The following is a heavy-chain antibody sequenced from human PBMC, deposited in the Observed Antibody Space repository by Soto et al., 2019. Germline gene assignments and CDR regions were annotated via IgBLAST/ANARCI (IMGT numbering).Heavy chain of an antibody. CDR1: GYTFTSYD. CDR2: MNPNSGNT. CDR3: ARTIAARAYYYGMDV. D-gene: IGHD6-6*01. Sequence: ASVKVSCKASGYTFTSYDINWVRQATGQGLEWMEWMNPNSGNTGYAQKLQGRVTMTTDTSTSTAYMELRSLRSDDTAVYYCARTIAARAYYYGMDVWGQGTTVTVSS. J-gene: IGHJ6*02. V-gene: IGHV1-8*01.